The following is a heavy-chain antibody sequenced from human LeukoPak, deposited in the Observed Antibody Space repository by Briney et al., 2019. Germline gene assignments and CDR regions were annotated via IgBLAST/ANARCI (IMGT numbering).Heavy chain of an antibody. Sequence: SETLSLTCTVSGGSISSGSCYWSWIRQPAGKGLEWIGRIYTSGSTNYNPSLKSRVTISVDTSKNQFSLKLSSVTAADTDVYYCARGGMVRGVIVYMDVWGKGTTVTISS. J-gene: IGHJ6*03. CDR1: GGSISSGSCY. CDR3: ARGGMVRGVIVYMDV. CDR2: IYTSGST. D-gene: IGHD3-10*01. V-gene: IGHV4-61*02.